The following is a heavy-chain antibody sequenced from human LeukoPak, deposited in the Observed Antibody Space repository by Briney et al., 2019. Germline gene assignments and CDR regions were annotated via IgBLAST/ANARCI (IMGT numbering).Heavy chain of an antibody. CDR3: ARDLIGSSWKPNWFDP. CDR2: IYYSGST. Sequence: SETLSLTCTVSGGSISSSSYYWGWIRQPPGKGLEWIGSIYYSGSTYYNPSLKSRVTISVDTSKNQFSLKLSSVTAADTAVYYCARDLIGSSWKPNWFDPWGQGTLVTVSS. D-gene: IGHD6-13*01. J-gene: IGHJ5*02. V-gene: IGHV4-39*07. CDR1: GGSISSSSYY.